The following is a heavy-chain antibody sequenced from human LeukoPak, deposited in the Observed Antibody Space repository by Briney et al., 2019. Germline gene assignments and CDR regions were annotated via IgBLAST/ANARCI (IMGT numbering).Heavy chain of an antibody. J-gene: IGHJ4*02. Sequence: PGGSLRLSCAASGFTFSSYGMHWVRQAPGKGLEWVAVISYDGSNKHYADSMTGRFTISRDNSKNTLYLQMNSLRVEDTAVYYCARESGWAYFDYWGQGSLVAVSS. D-gene: IGHD5-24*01. V-gene: IGHV3-30*03. CDR2: ISYDGSNK. CDR3: ARESGWAYFDY. CDR1: GFTFSSYG.